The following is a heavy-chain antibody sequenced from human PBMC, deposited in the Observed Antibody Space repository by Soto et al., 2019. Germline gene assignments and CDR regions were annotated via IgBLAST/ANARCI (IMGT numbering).Heavy chain of an antibody. CDR2: ISYDGSNK. J-gene: IGHJ5*02. CDR3: AKDLNSHTTTVATRWFDP. V-gene: IGHV3-30*18. Sequence: PGGSLRLSCAASGFTFSSYGMHWVRQAPGKGLEWVAVISYDGSNKYYADSVKGRFTISRDNSKNTLYLQMNSLRAEDTAVYYCAKDLNSHTTTVATRWFDPWGQGTLVTVSS. D-gene: IGHD4-17*01. CDR1: GFTFSSYG.